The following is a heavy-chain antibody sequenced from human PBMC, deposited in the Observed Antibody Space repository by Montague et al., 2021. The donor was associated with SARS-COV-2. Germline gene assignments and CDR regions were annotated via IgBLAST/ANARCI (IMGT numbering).Heavy chain of an antibody. CDR3: ARSISSSGARDN. CDR2: IFYKGNT. V-gene: IGHV4-59*01. CDR1: GGSLNTYY. D-gene: IGHD3-22*01. Sequence: SETLSLTCTVSGGSLNTYYWSWIRKPPGKELEWLGNIFYKGNTNXYLFLWGRVSMSLDTPQNQFSLRLTSLTAADTAVYYCARSISSSGARDNWGQGNLVTVS. J-gene: IGHJ4*02.